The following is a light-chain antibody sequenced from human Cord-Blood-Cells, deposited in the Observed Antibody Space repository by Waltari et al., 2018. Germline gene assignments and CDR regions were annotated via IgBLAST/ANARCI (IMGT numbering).Light chain of an antibody. CDR1: QSVSSN. Sequence: EIVMTQSPATLSVSPGERATLSCRASQSVSSNLAWYQQKPGQAPRLRIYGASTRATGIPARFSGSVSGTEFTLTISSLQSEDFAVYYSQQYNNWPPWTFGQGTKVEIK. CDR3: QQYNNWPPWT. CDR2: GAS. V-gene: IGKV3-15*01. J-gene: IGKJ1*01.